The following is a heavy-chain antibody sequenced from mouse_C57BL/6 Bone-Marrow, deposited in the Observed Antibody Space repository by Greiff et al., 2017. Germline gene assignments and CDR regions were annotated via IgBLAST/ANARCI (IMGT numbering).Heavy chain of an antibody. D-gene: IGHD1-1*01. CDR1: GFTFSDYG. CDR2: ISNLAYSI. Sequence: EVMLVESGGGLVQPGGSLKLSCAASGFTFSDYGMAWVRQAPRKGPEWVSFISNLAYSIYYADTVTGRFTISRENAKNTLYLEMSSLRSEDTAMYYCARRGYGSTYAMDYWGQGTSVTVSS. J-gene: IGHJ4*01. CDR3: ARRGYGSTYAMDY. V-gene: IGHV5-15*01.